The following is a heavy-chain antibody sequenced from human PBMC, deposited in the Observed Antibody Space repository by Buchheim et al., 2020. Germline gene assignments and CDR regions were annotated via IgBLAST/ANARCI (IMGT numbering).Heavy chain of an antibody. CDR1: GFTFSSYG. CDR2: IRYVGSNK. Sequence: QVQLVESGGGVVQPGRSLRLSCAASGFTFSSYGMHWVRQAPGKGLEWVAFIRYVGSNKYYADSVKGRFTISRDNSKNTLYLQMNSLRAEDTAVYYCAKAWRRYYGMDVWGQGTT. CDR3: AKAWRRYYGMDV. V-gene: IGHV3-30*02. J-gene: IGHJ6*02.